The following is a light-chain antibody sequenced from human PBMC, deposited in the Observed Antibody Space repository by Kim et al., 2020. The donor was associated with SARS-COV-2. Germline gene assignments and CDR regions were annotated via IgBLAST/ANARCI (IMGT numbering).Light chain of an antibody. V-gene: IGLV1-44*01. J-gene: IGLJ2*01. CDR3: AAWDDSLNGVV. CDR1: RSNTGSNT. Sequence: GQRVTISCSGSRSNTGSNTVNWYQKLPGMAPKLLIYSNDQRPSGVPDRFSGSKSGTSASLAISGLQFEDEADYYCAAWDDSLNGVVFGGGTQLTVL. CDR2: SND.